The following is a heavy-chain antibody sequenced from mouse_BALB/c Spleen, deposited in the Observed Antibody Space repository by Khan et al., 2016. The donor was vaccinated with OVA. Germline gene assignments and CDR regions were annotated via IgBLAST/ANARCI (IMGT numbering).Heavy chain of an antibody. D-gene: IGHD2-1*01. V-gene: IGHV1S81*02. Sequence: VQLQQPGAALVRPGASVKISCKASGYTFTSYYMYWVKQRPGQGLEWIGGINPTDGGTHFTEKFKGKATLTVDQSSSTAYMQLSSLTSEDSAVYYCARSGYGNPFAYWGQGTLVTVSA. CDR3: ARSGYGNPFAY. CDR1: GYTFTSYY. CDR2: INPTDGGT. J-gene: IGHJ3*01.